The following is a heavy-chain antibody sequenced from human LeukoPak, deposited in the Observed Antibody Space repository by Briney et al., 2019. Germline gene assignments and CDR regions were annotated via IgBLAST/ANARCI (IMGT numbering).Heavy chain of an antibody. CDR3: ARGWGSSSSAH. J-gene: IGHJ4*02. Sequence: GGSLRLSCAASGFTFSSYSMNWVRQAPGKGLEWVSSVSSSSSYIYYADSVKGRFTISRDNAKNSLYLQMNSLRAEDTAVYYCARGWGSSSSAHWGQGTLVTVSS. CDR1: GFTFSSYS. CDR2: VSSSSSYI. V-gene: IGHV3-21*01. D-gene: IGHD6-6*01.